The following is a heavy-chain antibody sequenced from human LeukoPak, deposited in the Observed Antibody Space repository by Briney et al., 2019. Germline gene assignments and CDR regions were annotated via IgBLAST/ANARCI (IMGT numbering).Heavy chain of an antibody. CDR3: ARVSGRQWLGNDAFDI. D-gene: IGHD6-19*01. V-gene: IGHV1-18*01. Sequence: ASVKVSCKASGGTFSSYGISWVRQAPGQGLEWMGWISAYNGNTNYAQKLQGRVTMTTDTSTSTAYMELRSLRSDDTAVYYCARVSGRQWLGNDAFDIWGQGTMVTVSS. CDR1: GGTFSSYG. J-gene: IGHJ3*02. CDR2: ISAYNGNT.